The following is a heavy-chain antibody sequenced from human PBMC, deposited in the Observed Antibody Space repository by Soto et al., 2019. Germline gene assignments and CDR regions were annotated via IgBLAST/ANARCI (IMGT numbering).Heavy chain of an antibody. CDR2: IGPESGAT. V-gene: IGHV1-2*02. Sequence: ASVKVSCKAPGYTFTGHYIHWVRQAPEQGPEWMGEIGPESGATRYAEKFQGRATMTLDTSITTVYMELKNLSPDDTAVYYCGRGRSGQIVVFYWGQGTPVTVSS. CDR1: GYTFTGHY. D-gene: IGHD1-26*01. J-gene: IGHJ4*02. CDR3: GRGRSGQIVVFY.